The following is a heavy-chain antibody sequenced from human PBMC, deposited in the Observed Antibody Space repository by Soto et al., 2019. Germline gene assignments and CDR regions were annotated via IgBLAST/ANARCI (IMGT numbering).Heavy chain of an antibody. CDR1: GASINNYY. V-gene: IGHV4-59*01. D-gene: IGHD5-12*01. J-gene: IGHJ4*02. CDR3: AKYRRTDAEGYRLDF. Sequence: SETLSLTCSVSGASINNYYWSWIRQPPGKGLEWIGFVYYTGSTITKYNPSLQSRVAMSVDSSKNQFSLKVTSMTAADTTIYYCAKYRRTDAEGYRLDFWGQGTLVTVPQ. CDR2: VYYTGSTIT.